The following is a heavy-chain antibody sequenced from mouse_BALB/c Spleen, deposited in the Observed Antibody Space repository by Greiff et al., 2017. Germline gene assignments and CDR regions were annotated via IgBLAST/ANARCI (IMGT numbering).Heavy chain of an antibody. V-gene: IGHV5-4*02. D-gene: IGHD2-4*01. CDR3: ARESDYDEAWFAY. CDR1: GFTFSDYY. CDR2: ISDGGSYT. Sequence: EVQRVESGGGLVKPGGSLKLSCAASGFTFSDYYMYWVRQTPEKRLEWVATISDGGSYTYYPDSVKGRFTISRDNAKNNLYLQMSSLKSEDTAMYYCARESDYDEAWFAYWGQGTLVTVSA. J-gene: IGHJ3*01.